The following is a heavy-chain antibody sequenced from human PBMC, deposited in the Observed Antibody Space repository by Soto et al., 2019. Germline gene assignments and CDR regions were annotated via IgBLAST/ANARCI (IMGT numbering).Heavy chain of an antibody. CDR3: ARDGSGWSRDC. CDR1: GFTFSFSS. J-gene: IGHJ4*02. V-gene: IGHV3-21*01. D-gene: IGHD6-19*01. CDR2: ISSSSDYI. Sequence: PGGSLRLSCTASGFTFSFSSMNWVRQAPGKGLEWVSSISSSSDYIYHADSVKGRFTVSRDNAKNALYLQMNSLRAEDTAVYYCARDGSGWSRDCWGQGTLVTVSS.